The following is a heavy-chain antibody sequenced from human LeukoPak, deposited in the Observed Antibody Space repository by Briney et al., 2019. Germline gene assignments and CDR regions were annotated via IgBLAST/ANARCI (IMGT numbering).Heavy chain of an antibody. V-gene: IGHV4-34*01. Sequence: SETLSLTCAVYGGSFSGYYWSWIRQPPGKGLEWIGEINHSGSTNYNPSLKSRVTISVDTSKNQFSLKLSSVTAADTAVYYCARLSLRSGSGSYYNRGYYFDYWGQGTLVTVSS. CDR2: INHSGST. CDR1: GGSFSGYY. CDR3: ARLSLRSGSGSYYNRGYYFDY. D-gene: IGHD3-10*01. J-gene: IGHJ4*02.